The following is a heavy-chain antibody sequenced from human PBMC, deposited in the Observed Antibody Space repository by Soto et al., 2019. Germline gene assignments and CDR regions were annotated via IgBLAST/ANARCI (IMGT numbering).Heavy chain of an antibody. V-gene: IGHV3-23*01. J-gene: IGHJ3*02. CDR2: ISDNGGTT. CDR3: ARDTLDAFDI. Sequence: GGSLSLSCAASEFTFSNYAMSWVRQAPGKGLEWVSSISDNGGTTYYADSVKGRFTISRDNSKNTLYVQMNSLRAEDTAVYYCARDTLDAFDIWGQGTMVTVSS. CDR1: EFTFSNYA.